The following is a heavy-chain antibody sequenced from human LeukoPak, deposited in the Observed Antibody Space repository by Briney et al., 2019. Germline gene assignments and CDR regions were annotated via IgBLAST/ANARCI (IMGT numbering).Heavy chain of an antibody. D-gene: IGHD2-8*01. V-gene: IGHV4-59*01. CDR3: ARAVFSDAFDI. J-gene: IGHJ3*02. Sequence: SETLSLTCTVSGGSISSYYWSWIRQPPGKGLEWIGYIYYSGSTNYNPSLKSRVTISVDTSKNQFSLKLSSVTAADTAVYYCARAVFSDAFDIWGQGTTVTVSS. CDR2: IYYSGST. CDR1: GGSISSYY.